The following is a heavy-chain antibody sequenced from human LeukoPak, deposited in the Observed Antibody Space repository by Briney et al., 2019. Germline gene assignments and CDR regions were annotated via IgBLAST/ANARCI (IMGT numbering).Heavy chain of an antibody. CDR1: GFTFSSYA. Sequence: GGSLRLSCAASGFTFSSYAMSWVRQAPGKGLEWVSAISGSGGSXXXXXXXXXRFTISRDNSKNTLYLQMNSLRAEDTAVYYCXRQGTXTXAYFDYWSQGTLXTVSS. V-gene: IGHV3-23*01. CDR3: XRQGTXTXAYFDY. CDR2: ISGSGGSX. J-gene: IGHJ4*02.